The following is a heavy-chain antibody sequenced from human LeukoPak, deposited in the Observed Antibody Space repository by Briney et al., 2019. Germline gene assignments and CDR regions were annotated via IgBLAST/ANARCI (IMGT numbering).Heavy chain of an antibody. D-gene: IGHD2-15*01. V-gene: IGHV5-51*01. Sequence: GESLKISCKGSGFIFTNYWIGWVRQMPGKGLEWMAIIYPGDSDTRYSPSIQGQVAISADKSISTAYLQWSSLTASDTAMYYCARLGTSATYFEFWGQGTLVTVSS. J-gene: IGHJ4*02. CDR2: IYPGDSDT. CDR3: ARLGTSATYFEF. CDR1: GFIFTNYW.